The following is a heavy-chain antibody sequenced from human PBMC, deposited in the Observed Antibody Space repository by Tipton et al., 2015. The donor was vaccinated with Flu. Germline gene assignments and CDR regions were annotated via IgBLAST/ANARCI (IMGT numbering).Heavy chain of an antibody. CDR1: GGSISSGGYH. CDR3: ARRDFSNYVSDPKNWFDR. Sequence: TLSLTCTVSGGSISSGGYHWSWIRQRPGKGLEWIGSIYYSGSSYDNPSLKSRVTISVDTSKNQFSLEMRSVTAADTAVYYCARRDFSNYVSDPKNWFDRRGQGILVTVSS. V-gene: IGHV4-30-4*01. J-gene: IGHJ5*02. CDR2: IYYSGSS. D-gene: IGHD4-11*01.